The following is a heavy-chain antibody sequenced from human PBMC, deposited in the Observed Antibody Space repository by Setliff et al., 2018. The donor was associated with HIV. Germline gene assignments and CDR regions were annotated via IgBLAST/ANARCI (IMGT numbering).Heavy chain of an antibody. V-gene: IGHV3-48*04. Sequence: PGGSLRLSCAASELTFSNYAMTWVRQAPGKGLEWISFIGGHGSIIHYADSVKGRFTISRDNAKNSLYLQMNSLRVEDTAVYYCARDKNYYYGMDVWGKGTTVTVSS. CDR1: ELTFSNYA. CDR3: ARDKNYYYGMDV. J-gene: IGHJ6*04. CDR2: IGGHGSII.